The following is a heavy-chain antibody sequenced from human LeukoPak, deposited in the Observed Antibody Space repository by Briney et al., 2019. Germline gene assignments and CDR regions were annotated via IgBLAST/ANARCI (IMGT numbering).Heavy chain of an antibody. Sequence: SETLSLTCTVSGGSISTYFWGWIRQPPGKGLEWIGSIYYSGSTYYNPSLKSRVTISVDTSKNQFSLKLSSVTAADTAVYYCARRSGCDYGYWGQGTLVTVSS. V-gene: IGHV4-39*07. CDR1: GGSISTYF. CDR2: IYYSGST. D-gene: IGHD5-12*01. CDR3: ARRSGCDYGY. J-gene: IGHJ4*02.